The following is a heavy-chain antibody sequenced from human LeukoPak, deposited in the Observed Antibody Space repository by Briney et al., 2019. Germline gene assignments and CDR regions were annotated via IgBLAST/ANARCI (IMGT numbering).Heavy chain of an antibody. CDR2: INHSGST. CDR1: GGSFNGYY. Sequence: SETLSLTYAVYGGSFNGYYWSWIRQPPGKGLEWIGEINHSGSTNYNPSLKSRVTISVDMSNNQFSLKLSSVTAADTAVYYCVRGNYCSGGSCYHYYYYYMDVWGKGTTVTVSS. J-gene: IGHJ6*03. V-gene: IGHV4-34*01. CDR3: VRGNYCSGGSCYHYYYYYMDV. D-gene: IGHD2-15*01.